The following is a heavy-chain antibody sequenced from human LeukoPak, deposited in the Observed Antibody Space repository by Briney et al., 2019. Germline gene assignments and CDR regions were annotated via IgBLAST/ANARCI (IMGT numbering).Heavy chain of an antibody. CDR3: ARVVEYYDFWSPPGD. CDR2: ISSSSSYI. Sequence: KAGGSLRLSCAASGFTFSSYSMNWVRQAPGKGLEWVSYISSSSSYIYYADSVKGRFTISRDNAKNSLYLQMNSLRAEDTAVYYCARVVEYYDFWSPPGDWGQGTLVTVSS. J-gene: IGHJ4*02. CDR1: GFTFSSYS. V-gene: IGHV3-21*05. D-gene: IGHD3-3*01.